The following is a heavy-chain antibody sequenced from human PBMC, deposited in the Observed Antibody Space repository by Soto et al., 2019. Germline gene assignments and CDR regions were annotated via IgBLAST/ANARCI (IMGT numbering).Heavy chain of an antibody. D-gene: IGHD6-6*01. J-gene: IGHJ3*02. CDR3: AREVGEVDYSSSSDAFDI. CDR1: GGSISSGDYS. V-gene: IGHV4-30-4*01. Sequence: PSETLSLTCSVSGGSISSGDYSWSWIRQPPGKSLEWIAYIYYSGIIYYNPSLKSRVTMSRDTSKNQFFLNLDSVTAADTAVYYCAREVGEVDYSSSSDAFDIWGQGTMVTVS. CDR2: IYYSGII.